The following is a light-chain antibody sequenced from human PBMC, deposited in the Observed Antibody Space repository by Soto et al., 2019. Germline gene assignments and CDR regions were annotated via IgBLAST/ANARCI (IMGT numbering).Light chain of an antibody. CDR1: QSVGSN. Sequence: EIVMTQSPATLSVSPGERATLSCRASQSVGSNLAWYQQKPGQAPRLLIYGASTRATGIPARFGGSGSGTEFTLTISSLQSEDFAVYYCQQYDNWPPWTFGKGTKV. CDR3: QQYDNWPPWT. CDR2: GAS. J-gene: IGKJ1*01. V-gene: IGKV3-15*01.